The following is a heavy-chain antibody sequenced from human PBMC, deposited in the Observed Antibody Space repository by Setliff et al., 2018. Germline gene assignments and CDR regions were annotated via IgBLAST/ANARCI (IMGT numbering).Heavy chain of an antibody. J-gene: IGHJ6*02. V-gene: IGHV4-39*01. CDR3: ARAAGYSSSWYHYYYGMDV. CDR2: IYYSGST. Sequence: PSETLSLTCTVSGGSISRSSYNWGWIRQPPGKGLEWIGSIYYSGSTYYNPSLKSRVTISVDTPKNQFSLKLSSVTAADTAVYYCARAAGYSSSWYHYYYGMDVWGQGTTVTVSS. D-gene: IGHD6-13*01. CDR1: GGSISRSSYN.